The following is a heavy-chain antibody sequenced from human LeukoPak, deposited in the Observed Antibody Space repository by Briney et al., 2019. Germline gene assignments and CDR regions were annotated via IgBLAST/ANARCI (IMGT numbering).Heavy chain of an antibody. Sequence: GGSLRLSCAASGFTVSNNYMSWVRQAPGTGLEWVSVIYSGGSTNYTDSVKGRITISRDNSKNTLDLQMTGLGAEDTSVYYCARDGGNRYGYNVYYYYGMDVWGQGTTVTVSS. V-gene: IGHV3-66*01. CDR3: ARDGGNRYGYNVYYYYGMDV. CDR1: GFTVSNNY. D-gene: IGHD5-18*01. CDR2: IYSGGST. J-gene: IGHJ6*02.